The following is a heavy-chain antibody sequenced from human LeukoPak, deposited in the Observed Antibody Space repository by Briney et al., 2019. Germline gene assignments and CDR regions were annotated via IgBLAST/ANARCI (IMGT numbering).Heavy chain of an antibody. D-gene: IGHD6-13*01. CDR3: ASQRSGSSWYSYYYGMDV. J-gene: IGHJ6*02. Sequence: PSETLSLTCTVSGYSISSGYYWGWIRQPPGKGLEWIGSIYHSGSTYYNPSLKSRVTISVDTSKNQFSLKLSSVTAADTAVYYCASQRSGSSWYSYYYGMDVWGQGTTVTVSS. CDR2: IYHSGST. V-gene: IGHV4-38-2*02. CDR1: GYSISSGYY.